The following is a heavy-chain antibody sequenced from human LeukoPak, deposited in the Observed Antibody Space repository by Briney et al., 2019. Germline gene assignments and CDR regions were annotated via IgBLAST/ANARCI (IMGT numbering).Heavy chain of an antibody. D-gene: IGHD6-13*01. V-gene: IGHV1-69*04. J-gene: IGHJ6*02. CDR3: ARDVALSLRRHGSSWYEGMDV. CDR2: IITILGLA. Sequence: SVNPSCNVSTGTLSSYATSCERQPHGQVIEWMGRIITILGLANYAEKFQGRVTIPADKSTSTAYMELSRLRAEDTAGYYCARDVALSLRRHGSSWYEGMDVWGQGTTVTVSS. CDR1: TGTLSSYA.